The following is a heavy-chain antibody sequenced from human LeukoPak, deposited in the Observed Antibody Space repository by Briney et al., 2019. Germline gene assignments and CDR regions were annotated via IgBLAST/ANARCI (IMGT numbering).Heavy chain of an antibody. V-gene: IGHV3-74*03. CDR1: GFTFTDYW. D-gene: IGHD2-2*01. J-gene: IGHJ4*02. CDR3: AKDLSRFRVAAADHPTDY. CDR2: INGDLTNT. Sequence: GGSLRLSCTASGFTFTDYWMHWVRQVAGKGLVWVSRINGDLTNTTYADSVKGRFTISRDNAKNSLYLQMNSLRAEDTAVYYCAKDLSRFRVAAADHPTDYWGQGTLVTVSS.